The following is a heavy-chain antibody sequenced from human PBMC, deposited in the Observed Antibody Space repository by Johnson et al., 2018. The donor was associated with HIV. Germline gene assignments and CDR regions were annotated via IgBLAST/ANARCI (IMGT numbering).Heavy chain of an antibody. D-gene: IGHD5-12*01. CDR2: INWNGGST. CDR1: GFTFDDYG. CDR3: ARGGHSGYDYFEAFEM. Sequence: VLLVESGGSVVRPGGSLRLSCAASGFTFDDYGMSWVRQAPGKGLEWVSGINWNGGSTGYADSVKGRFTISRDNAKNSLYLQMNSLRGEDTALYYCARGGHSGYDYFEAFEMWGQGTKVTVSS. J-gene: IGHJ3*02. V-gene: IGHV3-20*04.